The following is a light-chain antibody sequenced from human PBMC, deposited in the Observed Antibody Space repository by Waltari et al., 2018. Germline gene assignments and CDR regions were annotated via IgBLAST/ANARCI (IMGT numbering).Light chain of an antibody. CDR3: MQGIHWPRS. J-gene: IGKJ1*01. CDR1: QSLVHSDGNTY. Sequence: DVVMTQSPLSLPVTLGQPASIPCRSSQSLVHSDGNTYLSWCQQRPGQSPRRLIYKVSNRDSRVPDRISGSGSGTDFTLKISRVEAEDIAIYYCMQGIHWPRSFGQGTKVEIE. CDR2: KVS. V-gene: IGKV2-30*02.